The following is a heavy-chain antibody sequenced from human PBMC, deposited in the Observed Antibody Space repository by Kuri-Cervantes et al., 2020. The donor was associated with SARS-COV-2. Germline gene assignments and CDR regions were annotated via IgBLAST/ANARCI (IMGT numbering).Heavy chain of an antibody. CDR1: GGSFSGYY. CDR3: ARGKWLSAYYYYYYGMDV. D-gene: IGHD3-22*01. V-gene: IGHV4-34*01. Sequence: SETLSLPCAVYGGSFSGYYWSWIRQPPGKGLEWIGEINHSGSTNYNPSLKSRVTISVDTSKNQFSLKLSSVTAADTAVYYCARGKWLSAYYYYYYGMDVWGQGTTVTVSS. CDR2: INHSGST. J-gene: IGHJ6*02.